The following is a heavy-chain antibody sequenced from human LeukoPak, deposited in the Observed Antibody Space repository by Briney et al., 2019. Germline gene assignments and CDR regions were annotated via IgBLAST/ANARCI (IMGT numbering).Heavy chain of an antibody. J-gene: IGHJ4*02. CDR2: ISYDGSNK. CDR1: GLTFSSYG. CDR3: AKDWDDYGGNSYTFDY. V-gene: IGHV3-30*18. Sequence: GRSLRLSCAASGLTFSSYGMHWVRQAPGKGLERVAVISYDGSNKYYADSVKGRFTISRDNSKNTLYLQMNSLRAEDTAVYYCAKDWDDYGGNSYTFDYWGQGTLVTVSS. D-gene: IGHD4-23*01.